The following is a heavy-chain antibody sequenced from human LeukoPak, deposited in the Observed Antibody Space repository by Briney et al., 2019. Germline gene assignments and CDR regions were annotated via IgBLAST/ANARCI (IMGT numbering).Heavy chain of an antibody. Sequence: GRSLRLSCAASGFTFSSYGMHWARQAPGKGLEWVAVISYDGSNKYYADSVKGRFTISRDNSKNTLYLQMNSLRAEDTAVYYCAKDRNVDTAMALDYWGQGTLVTVSS. J-gene: IGHJ4*02. CDR2: ISYDGSNK. D-gene: IGHD5-18*01. CDR1: GFTFSSYG. CDR3: AKDRNVDTAMALDY. V-gene: IGHV3-30*18.